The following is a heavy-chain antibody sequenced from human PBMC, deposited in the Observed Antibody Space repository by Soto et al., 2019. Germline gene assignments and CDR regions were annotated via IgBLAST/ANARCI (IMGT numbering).Heavy chain of an antibody. J-gene: IGHJ4*02. Sequence: QVQLVESGGGVVQPGRSLRLSCAASGFTFSSYGMHWVRQAPGKGLEWVAVISYDGSNKYYADSVKGRFTISGDNSKNTLYLQMNSLRAEDTAVYYCARSPYSVSYLAYFDYGGQGTLVTVSS. CDR2: ISYDGSNK. CDR3: ARSPYSVSYLAYFDY. CDR1: GFTFSSYG. V-gene: IGHV3-30*03. D-gene: IGHD1-26*01.